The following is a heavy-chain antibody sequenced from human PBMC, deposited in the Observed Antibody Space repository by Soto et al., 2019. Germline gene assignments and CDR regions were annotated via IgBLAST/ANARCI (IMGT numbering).Heavy chain of an antibody. D-gene: IGHD4-17*01. Sequence: GGSLRLSCAASGFTFSSYGMHWVRQAPGKGLEWVAVIWYDGSNKYYADSVKGRFTISRDNSKNTLYLQMNSLRAEDTAVYYCARDTAHSYGMDVWGQGTTVNVAS. J-gene: IGHJ6*02. CDR1: GFTFSSYG. CDR2: IWYDGSNK. CDR3: ARDTAHSYGMDV. V-gene: IGHV3-33*01.